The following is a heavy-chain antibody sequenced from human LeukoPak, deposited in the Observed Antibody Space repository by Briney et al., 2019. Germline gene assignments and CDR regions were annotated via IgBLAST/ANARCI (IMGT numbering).Heavy chain of an antibody. Sequence: GGSLRLSCAASGFTFSSYSMNWVRQAPGKGLEWVSYISSSSSIIYYADSVKGRFTISRDNAKNSLYLQMNSLRAEDTAVYYCAREAMKSYYYYMDVWGKGTTVTVSS. CDR1: GFTFSSYS. V-gene: IGHV3-48*04. CDR3: AREAMKSYYYYMDV. CDR2: ISSSSSII. J-gene: IGHJ6*03. D-gene: IGHD5-18*01.